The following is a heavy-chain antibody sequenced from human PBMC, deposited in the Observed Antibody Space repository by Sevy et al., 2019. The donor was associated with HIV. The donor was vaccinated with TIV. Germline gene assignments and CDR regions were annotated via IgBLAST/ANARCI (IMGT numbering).Heavy chain of an antibody. CDR3: AKGGIAARRCFDY. V-gene: IGHV3-23*01. J-gene: IGHJ4*02. CDR1: GFTFSSYA. CDR2: ISGSGGST. Sequence: GGSLRLSCAASGFTFSSYAMSWVRQAPGKGLEWVSAISGSGGSTYYADSVKGRFTSSRDNSKNSLYLHMISLRAEDTALCYCAKGGIAARRCFDYWGQGTLVTVSS. D-gene: IGHD6-6*01.